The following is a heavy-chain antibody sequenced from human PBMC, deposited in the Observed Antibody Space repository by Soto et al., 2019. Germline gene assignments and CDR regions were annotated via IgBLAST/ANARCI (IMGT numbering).Heavy chain of an antibody. CDR3: ARDRGYSYGLAFDY. Sequence: GGSLRLSCAASGFTVSSNYMSWVRQAPGKGLEWVSVIYSGGSAYYADSMKGRFTISRDNSKNTLYLQMNSLGAEDTAVYYCARDRGYSYGLAFDYWGQGTLVTVSS. J-gene: IGHJ4*02. CDR2: IYSGGSA. D-gene: IGHD5-18*01. V-gene: IGHV3-53*01. CDR1: GFTVSSNY.